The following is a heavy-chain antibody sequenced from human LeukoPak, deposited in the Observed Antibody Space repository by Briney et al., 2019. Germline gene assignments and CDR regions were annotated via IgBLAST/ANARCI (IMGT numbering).Heavy chain of an antibody. Sequence: GGSLRLSCAASGFTFSSYWMHWVRQAPGKGLVWVSRINSDGSSTNYADSVKGRFTISRDNAKNTLYVQMNSLRAEDTAVYYCAARGYCSGTSCLLEYWGQGTLVTVSS. J-gene: IGHJ4*02. D-gene: IGHD2-2*01. CDR3: AARGYCSGTSCLLEY. CDR2: INSDGSST. V-gene: IGHV3-74*01. CDR1: GFTFSSYW.